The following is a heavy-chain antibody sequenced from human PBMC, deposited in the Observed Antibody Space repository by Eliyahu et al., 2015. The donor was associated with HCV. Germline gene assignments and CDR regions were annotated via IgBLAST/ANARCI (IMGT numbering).Heavy chain of an antibody. CDR1: GFTVGTHY. D-gene: IGHD3-16*01. Sequence: EVQLVESGGGLIQPGGSLRLXCAVSGFTVGTHYMTWVRQPPGRGLEWVSMIYSDGDTYYADSVKGRFALSRDNSKNTLFLQMNSLTGDDTAFYYCVRVVPNMGPFGALDLWGQGTMVTVSS. V-gene: IGHV3-53*01. J-gene: IGHJ3*01. CDR2: IYSDGDT. CDR3: VRVVPNMGPFGALDL.